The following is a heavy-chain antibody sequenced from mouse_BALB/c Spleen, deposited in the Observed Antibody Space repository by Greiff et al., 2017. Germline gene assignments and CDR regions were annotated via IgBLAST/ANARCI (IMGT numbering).Heavy chain of an antibody. Sequence: EVQLVESGGGLVKPGGSLKLSCAASGFTFSSYAMSWVRQSPEKRLEWVAEISSGGSYTYYPDTVTGRFTISRDNAKNTLYLEMSSLRSEDTAMYYCARYGSSHFDYWGQGTTLTVSS. CDR1: GFTFSSYA. CDR2: ISSGGSYT. D-gene: IGHD1-1*01. J-gene: IGHJ2*01. CDR3: ARYGSSHFDY. V-gene: IGHV5-9-4*01.